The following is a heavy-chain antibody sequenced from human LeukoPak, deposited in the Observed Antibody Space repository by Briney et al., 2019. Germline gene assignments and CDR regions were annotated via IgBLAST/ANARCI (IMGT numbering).Heavy chain of an antibody. J-gene: IGHJ4*02. D-gene: IGHD3-3*01. CDR3: ARQRLEAQVLHHDPFDY. Sequence: PAGSLRLSCAASGFTFSSYAMSWVRQAPGEGLEWVAAIFSSDRYTYYAGSVKGRLTISRDNAKNPPYLQVNRRRAEGAAVYFCARQRLEAQVLHHDPFDYWGQGNLVTVSS. V-gene: IGHV3-21*01. CDR1: GFTFSSYA. CDR2: IFSSDRYT.